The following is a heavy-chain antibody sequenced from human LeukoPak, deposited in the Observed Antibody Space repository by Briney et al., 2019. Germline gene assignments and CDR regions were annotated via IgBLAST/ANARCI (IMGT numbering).Heavy chain of an antibody. D-gene: IGHD1-26*01. CDR2: INPTGSST. J-gene: IGHJ5*02. V-gene: IGHV1-46*01. CDR1: GYTFSNSG. Sequence: ASVKVSCKASGYTFSNSGISWVRQAPGQGLEWLGLINPTGSSTLYAQKFQGRVTMTRDMSTTTDYMELSSLRSDDTAVYYCARDNSVGDVAWWFDPWGQGTLVTVSS. CDR3: ARDNSVGDVAWWFDP.